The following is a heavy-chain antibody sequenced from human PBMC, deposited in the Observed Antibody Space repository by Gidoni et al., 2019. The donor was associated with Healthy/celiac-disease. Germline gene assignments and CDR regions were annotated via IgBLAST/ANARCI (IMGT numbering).Heavy chain of an antibody. CDR2: ISYDGSNK. Sequence: QVQLVESGGGVVTPGRSLRLSCAASGFTFSSYAMPWVRQAPGKGLDWVAVISYDGSNKYYADSVKGRFTISRDNSKNTLYLQMNSLRAEDTAVYYCARDTDYGDFLGYFDYWGQGTLVTVSS. J-gene: IGHJ4*02. D-gene: IGHD4-17*01. V-gene: IGHV3-30-3*01. CDR1: GFTFSSYA. CDR3: ARDTDYGDFLGYFDY.